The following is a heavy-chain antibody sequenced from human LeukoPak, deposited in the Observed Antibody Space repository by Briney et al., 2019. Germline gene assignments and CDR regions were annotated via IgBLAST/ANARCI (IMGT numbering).Heavy chain of an antibody. CDR1: GGTFSSYA. V-gene: IGHV1-69*13. J-gene: IGHJ4*02. Sequence: ASVKVSCKASGGTFSSYAISWVRQAPGQGLEWMGGIIPIFGTANYAQKFQGRVTITADESTSTAYMELSSLRSEDTAVYYCARDRLRYCSSTSCSFDYWGQGTLVTVSS. CDR2: IIPIFGTA. D-gene: IGHD2-2*01. CDR3: ARDRLRYCSSTSCSFDY.